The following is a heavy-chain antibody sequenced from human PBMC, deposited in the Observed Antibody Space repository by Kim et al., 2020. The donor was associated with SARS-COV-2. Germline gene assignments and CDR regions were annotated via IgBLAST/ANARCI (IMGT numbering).Heavy chain of an antibody. CDR3: ARGGKDFWSGYYTEVGQDI. J-gene: IGHJ3*02. V-gene: IGHV3-74*01. Sequence: GGSLRLSCAASGFTFSSYWMHWVRQAPGKGLVWVSRINSDGSSTSYADSVKGRFTISRDNAKNTLYLQMNSLRAEDTAVYYCARGGKDFWSGYYTEVGQDIWGQGTMVTVSS. D-gene: IGHD3-3*01. CDR1: GFTFSSYW. CDR2: INSDGSST.